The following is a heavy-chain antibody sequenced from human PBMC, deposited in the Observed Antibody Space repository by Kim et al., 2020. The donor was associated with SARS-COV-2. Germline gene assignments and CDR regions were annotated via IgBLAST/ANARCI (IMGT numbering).Heavy chain of an antibody. V-gene: IGHV4-59*08. Sequence: CSPPLQSTVTISVDTSKNQFSLRVSSVTAADTAVYYGARQLFSGSYYFDYWGQGTLVTVS. J-gene: IGHJ4*02. CDR3: ARQLFSGSYYFDY. D-gene: IGHD1-26*01.